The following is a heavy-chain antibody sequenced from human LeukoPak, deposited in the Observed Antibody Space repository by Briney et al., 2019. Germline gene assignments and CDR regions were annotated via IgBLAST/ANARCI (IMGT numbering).Heavy chain of an antibody. CDR2: ISAHNGNT. D-gene: IGHD3-3*01. CDR1: GYTFSSYG. CDR3: AGGHSAIFGVVTSDY. Sequence: ASVEVSCKASGYTFSSYGITWVRQAPGQGLKWMGWISAHNGNTNYAQNLQGKVTMTTDTSTSTAYMELRSLRSDDTAVYYCAGGHSAIFGVVTSDYWGQGTLVTVSS. J-gene: IGHJ4*02. V-gene: IGHV1-18*01.